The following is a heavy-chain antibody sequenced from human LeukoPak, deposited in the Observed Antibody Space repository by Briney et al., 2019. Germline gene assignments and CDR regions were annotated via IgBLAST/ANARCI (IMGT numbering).Heavy chain of an antibody. J-gene: IGHJ4*02. CDR3: AGDFDY. Sequence: GGSLRLSCAASGFTFSTYGMHWVRQAPGKGLEWVTFIPYDRSNKYYADSVKGRFTISRDNSKNMLYLQMNSLRAEDTAVYYCAGDFDYWGQGTLVTVSS. CDR1: GFTFSTYG. CDR2: IPYDRSNK. V-gene: IGHV3-30*02.